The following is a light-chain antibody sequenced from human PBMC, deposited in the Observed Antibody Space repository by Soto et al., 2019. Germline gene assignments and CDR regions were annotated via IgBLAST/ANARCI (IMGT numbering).Light chain of an antibody. CDR2: KAS. CDR1: QSISSW. V-gene: IGKV1-5*03. J-gene: IGKJ4*01. Sequence: DIQMTQSPSTLSASVGDRVTITCRASQSISSWLAWYQQKPGKAPKLLIYKASSLESGVPSRFSGSGSGTEFTLTISSLQPDDFATYYCQQYNSYSPVTFGGGTKWIS. CDR3: QQYNSYSPVT.